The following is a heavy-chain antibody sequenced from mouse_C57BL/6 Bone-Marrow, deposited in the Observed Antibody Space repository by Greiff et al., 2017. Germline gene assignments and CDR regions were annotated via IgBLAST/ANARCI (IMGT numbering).Heavy chain of an antibody. CDR3: ARDGLLRYPDY. V-gene: IGHV5-4*01. Sequence: EVKLMESGGGLVKPGGSLKLSCAASGFTFSSYAMSWVRQTPEKRLEWVATISDGGSYTYYPDNVKGRFTISRDNAKNNLYLQMSHLKSEDTAMYYCARDGLLRYPDYWGQGTTLTGSS. CDR2: ISDGGSYT. D-gene: IGHD1-1*01. J-gene: IGHJ2*01. CDR1: GFTFSSYA.